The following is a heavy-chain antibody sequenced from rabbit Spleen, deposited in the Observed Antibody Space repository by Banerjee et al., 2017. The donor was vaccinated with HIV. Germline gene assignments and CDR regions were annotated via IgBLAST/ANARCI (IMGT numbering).Heavy chain of an antibody. J-gene: IGHJ4*01. CDR2: AYAGSSGGT. Sequence: QEQLEESGGDLVKPGASLTLTCTASGFDFSNSDYMCWVRQAPGKGLEWVACAYAGSSGGTYSATWAKGRFTISKTSSTTVTLQVNSLTAADTATYFCVRGSGWGFGYFKLWGQGTLVTVS. CDR3: VRGSGWGFGYFKL. D-gene: IGHD4-1*01. CDR1: GFDFSNSDY. V-gene: IGHV1S45*01.